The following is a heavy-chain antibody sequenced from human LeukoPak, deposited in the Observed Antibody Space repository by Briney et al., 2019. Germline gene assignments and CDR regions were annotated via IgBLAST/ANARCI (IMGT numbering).Heavy chain of an antibody. CDR2: IYTSGST. Sequence: SETPSLTCTASGGSISSYYWSWLRQPAGKGLEWIGRIYTSGSTNYNPSLKSRVTTSVDTSKNQFSLKLSSVTAADTAVYYCARDVKWELVRWFDPWGQGTLVTVSS. D-gene: IGHD1-26*01. J-gene: IGHJ5*02. CDR3: ARDVKWELVRWFDP. V-gene: IGHV4-4*07. CDR1: GGSISSYY.